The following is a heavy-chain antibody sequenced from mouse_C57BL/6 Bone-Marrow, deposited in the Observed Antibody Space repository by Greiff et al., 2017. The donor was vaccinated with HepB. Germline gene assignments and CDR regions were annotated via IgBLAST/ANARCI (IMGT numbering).Heavy chain of an antibody. J-gene: IGHJ3*01. CDR3: ARSSYYYGSSPPFAY. CDR1: GFTFTDYY. V-gene: IGHV7-3*01. D-gene: IGHD1-1*01. CDR2: IRNKANGYTT. Sequence: EADGFTFTDYYMSWVRQPPGKALEWLGFIRNKANGYTTEYSASVKGRFTISRDNSQSILYLQMNALRAEDSATYYCARSSYYYGSSPPFAYWGQGTLVTVSA.